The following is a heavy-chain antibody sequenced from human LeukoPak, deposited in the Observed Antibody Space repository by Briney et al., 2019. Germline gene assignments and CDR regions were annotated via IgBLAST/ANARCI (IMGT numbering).Heavy chain of an antibody. CDR1: GYTFTSYG. CDR2: ISAYNGNT. J-gene: IGHJ5*02. V-gene: IGHV1-18*01. Sequence: ASVKVSCKASGYTFTSYGISWVRQAPGQGLEWMGWISAYNGNTNYAQKLQGRVTMTTDTSTSTAYMELRSLRSDDTAVYYCARDARHRYCSTTNCYRGWFDPWGQGTLVTVSS. CDR3: ARDARHRYCSTTNCYRGWFDP. D-gene: IGHD2-2*01.